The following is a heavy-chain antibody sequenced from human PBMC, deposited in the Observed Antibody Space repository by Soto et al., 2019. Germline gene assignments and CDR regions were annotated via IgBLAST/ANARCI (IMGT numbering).Heavy chain of an antibody. V-gene: IGHV4-59*08. D-gene: IGHD2-8*01. Sequence: QVQLQESGPGLVKPSETLSLICNVSGGSISSYYWSWIRQPPGKGLEWIGYIYNSGTTNYNPSLTSRVTTSVDTPKNQCSLTLISVTAADTAVYYCARHVSGGRAFDIWCQGTMVTVSS. J-gene: IGHJ3*02. CDR2: IYNSGTT. CDR3: ARHVSGGRAFDI. CDR1: GGSISSYY.